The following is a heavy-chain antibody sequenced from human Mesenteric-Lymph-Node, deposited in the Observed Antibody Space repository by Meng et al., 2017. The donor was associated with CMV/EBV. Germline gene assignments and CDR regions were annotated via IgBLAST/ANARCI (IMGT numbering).Heavy chain of an antibody. D-gene: IGHD2/OR15-2a*01. CDR3: ARGISH. Sequence: GESLKISCAASGFTFNSYAMSWVRQAPGKGLEWVSGIRSDGGGIYYADSVKGRFIISRDNSKKMVHLQMNSLRSEDTAVYYCARGISHWGQGTLVTVSS. CDR2: IRSDGGGI. J-gene: IGHJ4*02. V-gene: IGHV3-23*01. CDR1: GFTFNSYA.